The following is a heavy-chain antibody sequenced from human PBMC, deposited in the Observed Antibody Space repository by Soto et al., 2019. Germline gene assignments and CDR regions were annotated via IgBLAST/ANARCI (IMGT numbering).Heavy chain of an antibody. Sequence: QLQLQESGPGLVKPSETLSLTCTVSGGSISSSSDYWGWIRQPPGKGLEWIGTMDYSGSTYYNPSLKGRVTRSVDKSKNQFSLQLTSVTAADTAVYYRAGRTRADYGDYLFSFWGQGTLVNVSS. CDR1: GGSISSSSDY. CDR2: MDYSGST. CDR3: AGRTRADYGDYLFSF. D-gene: IGHD4-17*01. V-gene: IGHV4-39*01. J-gene: IGHJ4*02.